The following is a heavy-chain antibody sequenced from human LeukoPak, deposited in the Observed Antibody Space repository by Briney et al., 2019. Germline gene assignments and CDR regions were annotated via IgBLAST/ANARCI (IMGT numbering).Heavy chain of an antibody. Sequence: GGSLRLSCAASGFTFSSYEMNWVRQAPGKGLEWVSYISSSGSTIYYADSVKGRFTISRDNAKNSLYLQMNGLRAEDTALYYCARGSCSGGSCYEADYWGQGTLVTVSS. D-gene: IGHD2-15*01. CDR3: ARGSCSGGSCYEADY. V-gene: IGHV3-48*03. J-gene: IGHJ4*02. CDR1: GFTFSSYE. CDR2: ISSSGSTI.